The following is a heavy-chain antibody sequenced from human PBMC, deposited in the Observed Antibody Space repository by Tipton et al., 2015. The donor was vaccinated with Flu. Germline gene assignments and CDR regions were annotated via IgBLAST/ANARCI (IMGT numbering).Heavy chain of an antibody. CDR2: ISSSGDDI. J-gene: IGHJ4*02. D-gene: IGHD3-22*01. V-gene: IGHV3-48*03. Sequence: LRLSCAASGFTFSAYGMNWVRQAPGQGLEWLSYISSSGDDIYYGDSVKGRFSISRDNAKNSLFLQMNSLRAEDTALYYCARVWDSSGYYYDLGWGQGTLVTVSS. CDR1: GFTFSAYG. CDR3: ARVWDSSGYYYDLG.